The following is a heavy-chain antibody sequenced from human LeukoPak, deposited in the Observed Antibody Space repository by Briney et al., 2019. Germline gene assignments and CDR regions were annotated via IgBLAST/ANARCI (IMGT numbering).Heavy chain of an antibody. CDR3: ANLWKYYDKSSFDY. Sequence: GGSLRLSCAASGFTFSSYAMSWVRQAPGKGLEWVSAISGSGGSTYYADSVKGRLTISRDNSKNTLCLQMNSLRAEDTAVYYCANLWKYYDKSSFDYWGQGTLVTVSS. D-gene: IGHD3-22*01. CDR2: ISGSGGST. CDR1: GFTFSSYA. J-gene: IGHJ4*02. V-gene: IGHV3-23*01.